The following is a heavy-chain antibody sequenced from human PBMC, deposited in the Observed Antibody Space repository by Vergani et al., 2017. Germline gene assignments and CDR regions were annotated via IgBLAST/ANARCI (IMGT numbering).Heavy chain of an antibody. CDR2: IKSKTDGGTT. D-gene: IGHD2-21*02. CDR3: ARNPYCGGDCYSDAFDI. V-gene: IGHV3-15*01. CDR1: GFTFSNAW. Sequence: VQLVESGGGLVKPGGSLRLSCAASGFTFSNAWMSWVRQAPGKGLEWVGRIKSKTDGGTTDYAAPVKGRFTISRDDSKNTLYLQMNSLKTEDTAVYYCARNPYCGGDCYSDAFDIWGQGTMVTVSS. J-gene: IGHJ3*02.